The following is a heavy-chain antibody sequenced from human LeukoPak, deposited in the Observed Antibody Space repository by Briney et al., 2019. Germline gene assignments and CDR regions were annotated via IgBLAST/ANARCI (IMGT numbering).Heavy chain of an antibody. J-gene: IGHJ4*02. Sequence: GESLKISCKGSGYTFSSYWIGWVRQMPGKGLEWMGSICPGYSDARYSPSLQVQVTPSVDTSIGTAYLQWSSLKASDTAIYYCARQNDFRLDYWGQGTLVTVSS. CDR2: ICPGYSDA. CDR3: ARQNDFRLDY. V-gene: IGHV5-51*01. CDR1: GYTFSSYW. D-gene: IGHD3-3*01.